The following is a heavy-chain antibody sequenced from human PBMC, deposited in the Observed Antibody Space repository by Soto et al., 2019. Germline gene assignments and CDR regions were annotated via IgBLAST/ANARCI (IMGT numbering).Heavy chain of an antibody. CDR1: GFTFISYA. J-gene: IGHJ6*02. CDR2: ISGSGGST. Sequence: VGSLRLSCAASGFTFISYAMSCVRQAPGKGLEWVSAISGSGGSTYYADSVKGGFTISRDNSKNTLYLQMNSLRAEDTAVYYCAKEVDYGDYLRIYYYYGMDVWGQGTTVTVCS. V-gene: IGHV3-23*01. D-gene: IGHD4-17*01. CDR3: AKEVDYGDYLRIYYYYGMDV.